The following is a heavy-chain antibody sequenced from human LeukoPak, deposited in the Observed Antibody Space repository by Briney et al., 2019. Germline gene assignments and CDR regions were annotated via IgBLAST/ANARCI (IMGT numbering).Heavy chain of an antibody. Sequence: SETLSLTCTVSGGSISSSSYYWGWTRQPPGKGLEWIGYIYYSGSTNYNPSLKSRVTISVDTSKNQFSLKLSSVTAADTAVYYCARGSSYYYGSGSYYFYYYYMDVWGKGTTVTISS. D-gene: IGHD3-10*01. J-gene: IGHJ6*03. CDR3: ARGSSYYYGSGSYYFYYYYMDV. CDR1: GGSISSSSYY. CDR2: IYYSGST. V-gene: IGHV4-61*05.